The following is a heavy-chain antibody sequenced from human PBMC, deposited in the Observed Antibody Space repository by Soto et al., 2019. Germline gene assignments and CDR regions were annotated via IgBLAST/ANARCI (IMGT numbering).Heavy chain of an antibody. CDR3: ARVNIVATLLDY. V-gene: IGHV3-30-3*01. J-gene: IGHJ4*02. Sequence: QVQLVESGGGVVKPGRSLRLSCAASGFTFSSYAMHWVRQAPGKGLEWVAVISYDGSNKYYADSVKGRFTISRDNSKNTLYLQINSLSAKDTAVYYCARVNIVATLLDYWGQGTLVTFSS. CDR2: ISYDGSNK. CDR1: GFTFSSYA. D-gene: IGHD5-12*01.